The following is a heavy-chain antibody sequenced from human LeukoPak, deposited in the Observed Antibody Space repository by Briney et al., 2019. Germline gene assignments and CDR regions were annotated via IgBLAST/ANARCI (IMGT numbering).Heavy chain of an antibody. J-gene: IGHJ4*02. D-gene: IGHD1-26*01. Sequence: PGGSLRLSCAASGFTFSSYAMSWVRQAPGKGLEWVANINQDGSDKYYVDSVKGRFAISRDNAKNSLYLQMDSLRAEDTALYYCARDKVVGATLLDYWGRGTLVTVSS. CDR1: GFTFSSYA. V-gene: IGHV3-7*01. CDR2: INQDGSDK. CDR3: ARDKVVGATLLDY.